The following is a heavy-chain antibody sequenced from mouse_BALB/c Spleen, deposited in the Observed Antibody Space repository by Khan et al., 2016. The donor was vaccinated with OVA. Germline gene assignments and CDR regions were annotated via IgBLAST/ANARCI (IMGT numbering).Heavy chain of an antibody. Sequence: EVQLQESGGGLVKPGGSLKLSCAASGFTFSDYYMYWVRQTPEKRLEWVATISDGGNYTSYPDSVKGRFTISSDNAKNNLYLQMSSLKSEDTAMYYCAGGGYGSFAFWGQGTLVTVAA. CDR3: AGGGYGSFAF. J-gene: IGHJ3*01. V-gene: IGHV5-4*02. D-gene: IGHD2-14*01. CDR2: ISDGGNYT. CDR1: GFTFSDYY.